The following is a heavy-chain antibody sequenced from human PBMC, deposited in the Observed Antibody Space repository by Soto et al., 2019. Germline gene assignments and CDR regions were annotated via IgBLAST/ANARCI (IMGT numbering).Heavy chain of an antibody. J-gene: IGHJ4*02. CDR3: ARDGGSSMVRGVES. CDR1: GGSISSGGYY. D-gene: IGHD3-10*01. Sequence: QVQLQESGPGLVKPSQTLSPTCTVSGGSISSGGYYWSWIRQHPGKGLEWIGYISYSGSTYYNPSLKSRVTISVDTSKNQFSLKLSSVTAADTAVYYCARDGGSSMVRGVESWGQGTLVTVSS. CDR2: ISYSGST. V-gene: IGHV4-31*03.